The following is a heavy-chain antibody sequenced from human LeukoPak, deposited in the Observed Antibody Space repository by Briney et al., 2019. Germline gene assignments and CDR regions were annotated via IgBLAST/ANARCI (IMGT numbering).Heavy chain of an antibody. J-gene: IGHJ4*02. V-gene: IGHV1-8*01. CDR1: GYTFTSYD. CDR2: INPNSGNT. CDR3: ARGRRFGALGGYYWNY. Sequence: GASVKVSCKASGYTFTSYDINWVRQATGQGLEWMGWINPNSGNTGYAQKFQGRVTMTRNTSISTAYMELSSLRSEDTAVYYCARGRRFGALGGYYWNYWGQGTLVTVSS. D-gene: IGHD3-10*01.